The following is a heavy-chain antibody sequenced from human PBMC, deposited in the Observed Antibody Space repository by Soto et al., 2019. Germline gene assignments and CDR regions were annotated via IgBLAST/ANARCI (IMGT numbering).Heavy chain of an antibody. D-gene: IGHD3-16*02. Sequence: SQTLSLTCAISGASVSSNSAAWNWIRQSPSRGLEWLGRTYYRSKWYNDYAVSVKSRITINPDTSKNQFSLQLNSVTPEDTAVYYCARDPTYDYIWGSFRPYFSYWGHETLVTVAS. V-gene: IGHV6-1*01. CDR2: TYYRSKWYN. CDR1: GASVSSNSAA. J-gene: IGHJ4*01. CDR3: ARDPTYDYIWGSFRPYFSY.